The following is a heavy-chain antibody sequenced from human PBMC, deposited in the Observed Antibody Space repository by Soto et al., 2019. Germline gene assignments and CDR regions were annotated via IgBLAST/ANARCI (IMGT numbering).Heavy chain of an antibody. D-gene: IGHD2-21*01. CDR1: GFTFSSYA. J-gene: IGHJ4*02. CDR2: LSGSGGSA. V-gene: IGHV3-23*01. CDR3: AKDVDFDY. Sequence: EVQLLESGGGLAQPGGSLRLSCAASGFTFSSYAMSWVRQAPGKGLEWVSALSGSGGSAFYADSVKGRFTISRDNSKNTLFLQMNSLRAEDTAVYYCAKDVDFDYWGRGTLVTVSS.